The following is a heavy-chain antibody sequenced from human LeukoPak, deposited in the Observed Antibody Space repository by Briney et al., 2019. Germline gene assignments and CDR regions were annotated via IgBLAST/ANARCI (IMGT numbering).Heavy chain of an antibody. CDR3: ARGGYTGVFDI. J-gene: IGHJ3*02. D-gene: IGHD5-18*01. CDR2: INRDGSST. CDR1: GFTFSSYW. V-gene: IGHV3-74*01. Sequence: GGSLRLSCAASGFTFSSYWMHWVRQAPGKGLVWVSRINRDGSSTSYADSVKGRFTISRDNAENTLYLQMKSLRAEDTAVFYCARGGYTGVFDIWGQGTMVTVSS.